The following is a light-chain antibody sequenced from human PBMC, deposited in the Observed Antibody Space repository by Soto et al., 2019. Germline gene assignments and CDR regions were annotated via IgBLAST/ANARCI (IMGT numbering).Light chain of an antibody. J-gene: IGKJ5*01. CDR1: RNVSIY. CDR2: ATS. Sequence: EIPLTQSPSSLAASVGDRLTLTCRASRNVSIYLNWYQHKPGKGPPLLIHATSNLQIGVPSRLSGSGSGTEFTLTIRSLEPEDFGTYYCQQSYKMPSFGQGTRLEIK. CDR3: QQSYKMPS. V-gene: IGKV1-39*01.